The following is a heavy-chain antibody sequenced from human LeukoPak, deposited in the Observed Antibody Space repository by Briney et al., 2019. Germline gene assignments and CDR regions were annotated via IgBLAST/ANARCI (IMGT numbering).Heavy chain of an antibody. J-gene: IGHJ3*02. Sequence: GGSLRLSCAASGFTFSSYWMSWVRQAPGKGLEWVANIKQDGSEKYYVDSVKGRFTISRDNAKNSLYLQMNSLRAEDTAVYYCARDRPGKAAAGDAFDIWGQGTMVTVSS. CDR3: ARDRPGKAAAGDAFDI. CDR2: IKQDGSEK. CDR1: GFTFSSYW. D-gene: IGHD6-13*01. V-gene: IGHV3-7*01.